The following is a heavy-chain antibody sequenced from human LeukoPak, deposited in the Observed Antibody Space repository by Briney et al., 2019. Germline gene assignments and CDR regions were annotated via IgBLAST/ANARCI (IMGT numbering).Heavy chain of an antibody. Sequence: GGSLRLSCAASGFTFSDYSMNWVRQAPGKGLEWVSFISNSSSDIYYADSVKGRFTISRDNAKNSLYLQMNSLRAEDTAVYYCARDGASIDDQYYGLDVWGQGTTVTVPS. CDR2: ISNSSSDI. J-gene: IGHJ6*02. V-gene: IGHV3-21*01. D-gene: IGHD1-1*01. CDR1: GFTFSDYS. CDR3: ARDGASIDDQYYGLDV.